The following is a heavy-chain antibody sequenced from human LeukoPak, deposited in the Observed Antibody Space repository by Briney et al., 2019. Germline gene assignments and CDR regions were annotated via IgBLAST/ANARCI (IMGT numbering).Heavy chain of an antibody. Sequence: PGGSLRLSCAASGFTFSSYSMNWVRQAPGKGLEWVSSISNSSSYIYYADSVKGRFTISRDNAKNSLYLQMNSLRAEDTAVYYCARLYYYGSGSYYPWGQGTLVTVSS. CDR2: ISNSSSYI. CDR1: GFTFSSYS. J-gene: IGHJ5*02. D-gene: IGHD3-10*01. V-gene: IGHV3-21*01. CDR3: ARLYYYGSGSYYP.